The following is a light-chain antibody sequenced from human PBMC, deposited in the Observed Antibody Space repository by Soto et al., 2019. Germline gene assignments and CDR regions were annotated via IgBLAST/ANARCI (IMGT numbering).Light chain of an antibody. J-gene: IGKJ1*01. CDR2: GAS. Sequence: EIVLTQFPGTLSLSPGERATLSCRASQSVSSSYLAWYQEKPGQAPSLLIYGASSRATGIPDRFSGGGSGTDFTLTISRLEPEDFAVYYCQQYGSSPPTFGQGTKVDIK. CDR1: QSVSSSY. V-gene: IGKV3-20*01. CDR3: QQYGSSPPT.